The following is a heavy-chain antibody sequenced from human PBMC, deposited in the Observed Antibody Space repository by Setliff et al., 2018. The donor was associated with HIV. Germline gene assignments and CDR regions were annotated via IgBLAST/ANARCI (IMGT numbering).Heavy chain of an antibody. CDR2: IYYSGST. Sequence: SETLSLTCTVSGGSISSYYWSWIRQPPGKGLEWIGYIYYSGSTNYNTSLKSRVTISLDTSKKQFSLKLNSVTAADTAVYYCARGLMSYNFWGGRNDYHYMDVWGKGTTVTVSS. CDR3: ARGLMSYNFWGGRNDYHYMDV. J-gene: IGHJ6*03. CDR1: GGSISSYY. D-gene: IGHD3-3*01. V-gene: IGHV4-59*01.